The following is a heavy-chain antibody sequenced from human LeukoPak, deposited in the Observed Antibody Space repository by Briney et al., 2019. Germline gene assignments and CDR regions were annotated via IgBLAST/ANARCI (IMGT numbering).Heavy chain of an antibody. CDR3: ARGPNYYDSSGYNPLPFEY. V-gene: IGHV4-59*01. D-gene: IGHD3-22*01. CDR2: IDHTGTT. Sequence: PSETLSLTCSVSDDSITIYYWTWIRQPPGKGLEWIGYIDHTGTTNYNPSLNSRVTISRDTSKNHFSLQLSSVTAADTAVYYCARGPNYYDSSGYNPLPFEYWGQGTLVTVSS. CDR1: DDSITIYY. J-gene: IGHJ4*02.